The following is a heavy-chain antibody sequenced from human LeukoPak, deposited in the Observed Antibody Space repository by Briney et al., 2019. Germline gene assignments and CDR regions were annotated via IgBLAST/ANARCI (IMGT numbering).Heavy chain of an antibody. V-gene: IGHV3-7*01. CDR3: ARERWLFFY. D-gene: IGHD3-10*01. J-gene: IGHJ4*02. CDR1: GLTFSSYW. Sequence: GGSLRLSCTASGLTFSSYWMSWVGPAPGKGLEWVANIKQDGSEKYYVDSVQGRFTISRDNAKNSLYLQMNSLRAEDTAVYYCARERWLFFYWGQGTLVTVSS. CDR2: IKQDGSEK.